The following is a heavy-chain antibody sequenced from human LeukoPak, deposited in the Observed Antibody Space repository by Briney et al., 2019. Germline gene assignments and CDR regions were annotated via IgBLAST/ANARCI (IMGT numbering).Heavy chain of an antibody. CDR2: MNPNSGNT. CDR1: GYAFTSYD. CDR3: ARVTGSIDY. V-gene: IGHV1-8*01. D-gene: IGHD1-26*01. Sequence: ASVKVSCRASGYAFTSYDINWVRQATGQGLEWMGWMNPNSGNTGYAQKFQGRVTMTRDTSISTAYMELSSLRFEDTAVYYCARVTGSIDYWGQGTLVTVSS. J-gene: IGHJ4*02.